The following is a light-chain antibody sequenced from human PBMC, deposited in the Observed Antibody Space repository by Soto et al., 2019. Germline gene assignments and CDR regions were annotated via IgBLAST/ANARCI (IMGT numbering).Light chain of an antibody. CDR1: SRDVGGYNY. CDR3: ASHAGSNTVGV. V-gene: IGLV2-8*01. Sequence: QSALTQPPSASGSPGQSVTISCTGTSRDVGGYNYVSWYQQHPGKVPKLMIYEVNKRPSGVPDRFSGSKSGNTASLTVSGLQAEDEADYYCASHAGSNTVGVFGGGTKLTVL. CDR2: EVN. J-gene: IGLJ3*02.